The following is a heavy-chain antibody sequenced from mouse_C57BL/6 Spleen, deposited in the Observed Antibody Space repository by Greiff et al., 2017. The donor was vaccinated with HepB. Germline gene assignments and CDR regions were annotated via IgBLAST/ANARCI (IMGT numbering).Heavy chain of an antibody. CDR2: INPGSGGT. Sequence: QVQLQQSGAELVRPGTSVKVSCKASGYAFTNYLIEWVKQRPGQGLEWIGVINPGSGGTNYNEKFKGKATLTADKSSSTAYMQLSSLTSEDSAVYFCARSTMVTTTYYFDYWGQGTTLTVSP. D-gene: IGHD2-2*01. CDR3: ARSTMVTTTYYFDY. CDR1: GYAFTNYL. V-gene: IGHV1-54*01. J-gene: IGHJ2*01.